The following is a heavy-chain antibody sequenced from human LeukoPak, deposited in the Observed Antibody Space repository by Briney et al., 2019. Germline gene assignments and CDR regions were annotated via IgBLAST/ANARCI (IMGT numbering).Heavy chain of an antibody. CDR2: ISSSGSTI. J-gene: IGHJ4*02. Sequence: GGSLRLSCVASGFTFSSDEMNWVRQAPGKGLEWVSYISSSGSTIYYADSVKGRFTISRDNAKNSLYLQMNSLRAEDTAVYYCARDLVRGGYWGQGTLVTVSS. CDR1: GFTFSSDE. V-gene: IGHV3-48*03. CDR3: ARDLVRGGY.